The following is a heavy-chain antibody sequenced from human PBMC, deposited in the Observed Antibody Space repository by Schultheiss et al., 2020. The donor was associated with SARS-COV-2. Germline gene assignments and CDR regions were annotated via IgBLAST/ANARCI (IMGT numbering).Heavy chain of an antibody. CDR1: GGSISSGDYY. J-gene: IGHJ2*01. V-gene: IGHV4-30-4*01. CDR2: IYYSGST. Sequence: SETLSLTCTVSGGSISSGDYYWSWIRQPPGKGLEWIGYIYYSGSTYYNPSLKSRVTISVDTSKNQFSLKLSSVTAADTAVYYCARDRPYYDILTGYPHWYFDLWGRGTLVTVSS. D-gene: IGHD3-9*01. CDR3: ARDRPYYDILTGYPHWYFDL.